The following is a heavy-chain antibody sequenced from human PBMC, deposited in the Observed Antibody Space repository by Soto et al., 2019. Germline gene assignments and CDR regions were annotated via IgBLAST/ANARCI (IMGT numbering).Heavy chain of an antibody. CDR3: ARAAGDMYDYYYGMDV. CDR1: GYTFTGYY. D-gene: IGHD6-13*01. J-gene: IGHJ6*02. CDR2: INPNSGGT. Sequence: GASVKVSCKASGYTFTGYYMHWVRQAPGQGLEWMGWINPNSGGTNYAQKFQGWVTMTRDTSISTAYMELSRLRSDDTAVYYCARAAGDMYDYYYGMDVWGQGTTVTVYS. V-gene: IGHV1-2*04.